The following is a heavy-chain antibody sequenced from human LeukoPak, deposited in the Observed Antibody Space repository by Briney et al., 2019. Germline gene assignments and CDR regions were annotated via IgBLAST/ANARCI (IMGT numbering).Heavy chain of an antibody. CDR3: AKGETSGGSCYSASDY. CDR1: GFTFNSYG. Sequence: HPGGSLRLSCAASGFTFNSYGMNWVRQAPGKGLEWVSAISGSGGGTYYADSVKGRFTISRDNSKNTLYLQMNSLRAEDTAVYYCAKGETSGGSCYSASDYWGQGTLVTVSS. D-gene: IGHD2-15*01. V-gene: IGHV3-23*01. J-gene: IGHJ4*02. CDR2: ISGSGGGT.